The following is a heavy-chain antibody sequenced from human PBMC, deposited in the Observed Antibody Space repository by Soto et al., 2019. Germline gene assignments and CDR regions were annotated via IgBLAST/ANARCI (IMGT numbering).Heavy chain of an antibody. Sequence: ASVKVSCKASGGTFSSYTISWVRQAPGQGLEWMGRIIPILGIANYAQKFQGRVTITADKSTSTAYMELSSLRSEDTAVYYCARDQEMGYCSGGSCDYFDYWGQGTLVTVSS. D-gene: IGHD2-15*01. CDR1: GGTFSSYT. CDR3: ARDQEMGYCSGGSCDYFDY. J-gene: IGHJ4*02. CDR2: IIPILGIA. V-gene: IGHV1-69*04.